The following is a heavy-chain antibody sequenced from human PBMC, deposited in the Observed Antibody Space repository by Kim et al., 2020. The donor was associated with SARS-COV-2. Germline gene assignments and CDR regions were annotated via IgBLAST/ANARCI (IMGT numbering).Heavy chain of an antibody. CDR2: ISSSSSTI. J-gene: IGHJ6*02. D-gene: IGHD3-10*01. CDR3: ARDHMVRGVIITNYYYYGMDV. Sequence: GGSLRLSCAASGFTFSSYSMNWVRQAPGKGLEWVSYISSSSSTIYYADSVKGRFTISRDNAKNSLYLQMNSLRDEDTAVYYCARDHMVRGVIITNYYYYGMDVWGQGTTVTVSS. CDR1: GFTFSSYS. V-gene: IGHV3-48*02.